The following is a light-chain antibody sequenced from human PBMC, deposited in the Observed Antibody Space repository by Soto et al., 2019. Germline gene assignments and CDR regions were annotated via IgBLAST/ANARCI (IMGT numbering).Light chain of an antibody. CDR3: QQDNFWPRS. Sequence: EIVMTQSPATLSVSAGDRATLSCRASQSVSDNLAWYQQKPGQAPRLLIYGASIRATGVPARLSGSGYGTEFTLTISNLQSDDFAVYYGQQDNFWPRSFGQGTKVEIK. J-gene: IGKJ1*01. V-gene: IGKV3-15*01. CDR2: GAS. CDR1: QSVSDN.